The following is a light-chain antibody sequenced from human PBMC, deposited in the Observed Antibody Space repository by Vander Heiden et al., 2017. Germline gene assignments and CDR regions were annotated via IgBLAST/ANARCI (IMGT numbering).Light chain of an antibody. Sequence: DIVMTHSLLSLPVTPGEPASIPCRSSQSLLHSNGYNYLDWYLQKPGQSPQLLIYLGSNRASGVPDRFSGSGSGTDFTLKISRVEAEDVGVYYCMQALQTPYTFGQGTKLEIK. CDR1: QSLLHSNGYNY. CDR2: LGS. V-gene: IGKV2-28*01. CDR3: MQALQTPYT. J-gene: IGKJ2*01.